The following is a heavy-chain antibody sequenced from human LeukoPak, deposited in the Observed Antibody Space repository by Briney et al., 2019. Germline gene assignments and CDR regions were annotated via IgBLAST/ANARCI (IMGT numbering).Heavy chain of an antibody. CDR1: GFTFSSYA. CDR2: ISYDGSNK. CDR3: ARGRPGWFDP. Sequence: GGSLRLSCAASGFTFSSYAMHWVRQAPGKGLEWVAVISYDGSNKYYADSVKGRFTISRDNSKNTLYLQMNSLRAEDTAVYYCARGRPGWFDPWGQGTLVTVSS. J-gene: IGHJ5*02. V-gene: IGHV3-30*14.